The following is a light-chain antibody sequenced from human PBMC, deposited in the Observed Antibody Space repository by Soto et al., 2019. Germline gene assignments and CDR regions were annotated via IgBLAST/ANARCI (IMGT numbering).Light chain of an antibody. CDR3: HQSYITPPA. J-gene: IGKJ2*01. CDR2: TTS. CDR1: QNIDIY. Sequence: DVQMTQSPSSLSASVGDRVTITCRASQNIDIYLNWYQQKPGRPPTLLIYTTSSLQSGVPIRFSGSGSGTDFTLTISNLQPEDFATYSCHQSYITPPAFGQGTKVGIK. V-gene: IGKV1-39*01.